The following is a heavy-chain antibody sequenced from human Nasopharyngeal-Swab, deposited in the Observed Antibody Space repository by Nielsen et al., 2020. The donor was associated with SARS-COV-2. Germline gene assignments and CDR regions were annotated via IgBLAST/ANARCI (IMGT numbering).Heavy chain of an antibody. V-gene: IGHV1-69*01. J-gene: IGHJ6*02. CDR2: LIPVLGTT. CDR3: ARAITYYYDGSGSPSYGLDV. D-gene: IGHD3-22*01. Sequence: RHAPGQGCGWLGGLIPVLGTTHYSQKFQDRLRVTADASTDTAYMELSSLRSDDTAVYYCARAITYYYDGSGSPSYGLDVWGQGTTVTVSS.